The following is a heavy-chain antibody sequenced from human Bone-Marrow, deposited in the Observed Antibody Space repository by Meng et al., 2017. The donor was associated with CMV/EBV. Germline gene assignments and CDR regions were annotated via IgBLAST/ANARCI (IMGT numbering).Heavy chain of an antibody. CDR1: GYTFTGYY. Sequence: ASVKVSCKASGYTFTGYYMHWVRQAPGQGLEWMGWINPNSGGTNYAQKFQGRVTMTRDTSISTAYMELSRLRSDDTAVYYCARVYSNYYYYYGRDVWGQGTTVTFSS. D-gene: IGHD4-11*01. V-gene: IGHV1-2*02. J-gene: IGHJ6*02. CDR2: INPNSGGT. CDR3: ARVYSNYYYYYGRDV.